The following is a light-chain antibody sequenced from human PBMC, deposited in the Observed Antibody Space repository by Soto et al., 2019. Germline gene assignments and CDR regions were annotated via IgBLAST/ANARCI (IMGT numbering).Light chain of an antibody. V-gene: IGKV3-15*01. CDR3: QQYGISPLT. CDR2: GAS. J-gene: IGKJ3*01. CDR1: QSVNTN. Sequence: ETVMTQSPATLSVSPGERATLSCRASQSVNTNLAWYQQKPGQVPRLIIYGASTRATGVPARFSGSGSGTEFTLTISSLQSEDFAVYYCQQYGISPLTFGPGTKVDIK.